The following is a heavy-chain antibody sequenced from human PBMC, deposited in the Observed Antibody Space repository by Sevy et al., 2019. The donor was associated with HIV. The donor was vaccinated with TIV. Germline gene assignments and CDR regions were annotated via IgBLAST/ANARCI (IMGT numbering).Heavy chain of an antibody. J-gene: IGHJ6*03. Sequence: SETLSLTCAVYGGSFSGYYWSWIRQPPGKGLEWIGEINHSGSTNYNPSLKSRVTISVDTSKNQFSLKLGPLTAAETAGYYLAGGFGYCSSTSCYGGGYYYYYMDVWGKGTTVTVSS. CDR1: GGSFSGYY. V-gene: IGHV4-34*01. CDR3: AGGFGYCSSTSCYGGGYYYYYMDV. D-gene: IGHD2-2*01. CDR2: INHSGST.